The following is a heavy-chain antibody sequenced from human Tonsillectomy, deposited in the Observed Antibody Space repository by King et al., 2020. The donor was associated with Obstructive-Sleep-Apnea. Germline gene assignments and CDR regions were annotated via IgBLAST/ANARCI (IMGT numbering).Heavy chain of an antibody. Sequence: LQLQESGPGLVKPSQTLSLTCTVSGGSISSADYYWSWIRQPPGKGLEWMGYIYYSGNTYYNSSLKIRVTISVDTSKNQFSLKLSSVTAADTAVYSCARLSSGWGFDYWGQGTLVTVSS. CDR1: GGSISSADYY. CDR3: ARLSSGWGFDY. CDR2: IYYSGNT. D-gene: IGHD6-19*01. V-gene: IGHV4-30-4*01. J-gene: IGHJ4*02.